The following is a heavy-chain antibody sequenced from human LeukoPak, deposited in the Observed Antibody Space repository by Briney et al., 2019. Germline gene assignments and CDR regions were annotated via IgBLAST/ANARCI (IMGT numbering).Heavy chain of an antibody. CDR3: ARDRRYYVSGGKDGFDI. CDR2: INAGNGNT. V-gene: IGHV1-3*01. D-gene: IGHD3-10*01. Sequence: APVNVSCTASGYNFASHTIHWVRQAPGQSLEWMGWINAGNGNTKYSQKFQGRVTTSRDTSASTAYMELSSLRSEDTAVFYCARDRRYYVSGGKDGFDIWGQGTMVTVSS. CDR1: GYNFASHT. J-gene: IGHJ3*02.